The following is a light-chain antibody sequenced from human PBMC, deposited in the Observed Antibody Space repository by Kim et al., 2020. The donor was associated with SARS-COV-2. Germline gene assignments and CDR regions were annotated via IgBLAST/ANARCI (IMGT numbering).Light chain of an antibody. CDR2: GEN. Sequence: GQKASSTSQGDSRTKCYATWYHQRPGQAPTLVLYGENDRPSAVTDRFSACASGNTAALSITGGKAEDEGDYYYSYRHNSGDNVVFGGGTKLTVL. V-gene: IGLV3-19*01. CDR1: SRTKCY. J-gene: IGLJ3*02. CDR3: SYRHNSGDNVV.